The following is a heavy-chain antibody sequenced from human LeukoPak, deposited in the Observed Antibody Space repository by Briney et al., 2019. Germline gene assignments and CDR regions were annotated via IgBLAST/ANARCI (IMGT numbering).Heavy chain of an antibody. CDR3: AKGRSWNDLNWFDP. Sequence: GGSLRLSCAASGFTFSNYAMTWVRQAPGKGLEWVSSIGGSGGTTYYADSVRGRFTISRDNSKNTLYLQMNSLRAEDTAVYYCAKGRSWNDLNWFDPWGQGTLVTVSS. CDR2: IGGSGGTT. J-gene: IGHJ5*02. D-gene: IGHD1-1*01. CDR1: GFTFSNYA. V-gene: IGHV3-23*01.